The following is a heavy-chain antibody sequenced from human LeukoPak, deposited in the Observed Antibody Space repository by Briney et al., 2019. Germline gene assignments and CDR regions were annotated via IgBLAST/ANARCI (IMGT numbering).Heavy chain of an antibody. CDR2: ISGDGGST. CDR1: GFTFDDYA. J-gene: IGHJ4*02. Sequence: GGSLRLSCAASGFTFDDYAMHWVRQAPGKGLEWVSLISGDGGSTYYADSVKGRFTISRDNSKNSLYLQMNSLRTEDTALYYCAKEEPPYYYDSSGSFDYWGQGTLVTVSS. V-gene: IGHV3-43*02. CDR3: AKEEPPYYYDSSGSFDY. D-gene: IGHD3-22*01.